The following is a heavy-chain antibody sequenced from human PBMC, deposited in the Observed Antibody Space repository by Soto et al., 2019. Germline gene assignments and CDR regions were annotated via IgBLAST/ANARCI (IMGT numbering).Heavy chain of an antibody. V-gene: IGHV3-30*18. CDR3: AKERGYSYGSRFDYYYYGMDV. D-gene: IGHD5-18*01. CDR1: GFTFSSYG. CDR2: ISYDGSNK. Sequence: GGSLRLSCAASGFTFSSYGMHWVRQAPGKGLEWVAVISYDGSNKYYADSVKGRFTISRDNSKNTLYLQMNSLRAEDTAVYYCAKERGYSYGSRFDYYYYGMDVWGQGTTVTVSS. J-gene: IGHJ6*02.